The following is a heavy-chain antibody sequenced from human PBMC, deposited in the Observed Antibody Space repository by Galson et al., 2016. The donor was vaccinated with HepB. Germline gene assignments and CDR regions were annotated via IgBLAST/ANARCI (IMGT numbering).Heavy chain of an antibody. J-gene: IGHJ4*02. V-gene: IGHV4-34*01. CDR2: ISHSGIT. D-gene: IGHD2-21*02. CDR1: GSSFSGYY. CDR3: AVTNCGGDCYSLSD. Sequence: ETLSLTCAVYGSSFSGYYCTWIRQPPGEGLEWIGEISHSGITNYNPSLNSRVTISVDTSKNQFSLKLSSVTAADTAMYYCAVTNCGGDCYSLSDWGQGTLVTVSS.